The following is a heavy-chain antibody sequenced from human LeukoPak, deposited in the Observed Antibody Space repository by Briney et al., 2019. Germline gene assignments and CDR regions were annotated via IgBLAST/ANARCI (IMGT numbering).Heavy chain of an antibody. Sequence: GASVNVSCKASVGTFSSYAISWVRQAPGQGLEWMGGIIPIFGTANYAQKFQGRVTITADESTSTAYMELSSLRSEDTAVYYCARDGIGTGDRFDYWGQGTLVTVSS. J-gene: IGHJ4*02. CDR1: VGTFSSYA. CDR2: IIPIFGTA. V-gene: IGHV1-69*13. D-gene: IGHD7-27*01. CDR3: ARDGIGTGDRFDY.